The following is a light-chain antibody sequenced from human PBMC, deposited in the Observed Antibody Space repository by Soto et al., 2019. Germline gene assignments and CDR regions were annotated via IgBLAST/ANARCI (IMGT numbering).Light chain of an antibody. Sequence: EILMTQSPATLSVFPGERATLSCRASQSVYSNLAWYQHKPGQAPRRLIYGASTRATGVPARFSGSGSGTEFTLTISSLQSEDFAVYYCQQYNNWPPVTFGPGTTLDIK. J-gene: IGKJ3*01. V-gene: IGKV3-15*01. CDR3: QQYNNWPPVT. CDR1: QSVYSN. CDR2: GAS.